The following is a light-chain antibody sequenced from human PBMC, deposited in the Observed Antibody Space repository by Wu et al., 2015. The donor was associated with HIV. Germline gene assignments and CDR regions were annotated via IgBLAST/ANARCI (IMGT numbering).Light chain of an antibody. V-gene: IGKV3-20*01. CDR2: GTS. CDR3: QQYDGSPLT. J-gene: IGKJ4*01. CDR1: QSVSSNY. Sequence: EIVLTQSPATLSLSSGERATLSCRASQSVSSNYLIWYQQKPGQAPRLLIYGTSNRAAGIPDRFSGSGSGTDFTLTISRLEPEDFAVYYCQQYDGSPLTFGGGTKVEIK.